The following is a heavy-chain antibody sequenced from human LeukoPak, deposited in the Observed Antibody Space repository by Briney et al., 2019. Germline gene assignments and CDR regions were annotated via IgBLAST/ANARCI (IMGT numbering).Heavy chain of an antibody. CDR2: ISTSGGST. CDR1: GFTFSSYG. J-gene: IGHJ4*02. CDR3: AEMVRGIIINY. Sequence: GGSLRLSCAASGFTFSSYGMTWVRQAPGKGLEWVSAISTSGGSTYYADSVKGRFTISRDNSKNTLYLQMNSLRAEDTAEYYCAEMVRGIIINYWGQGTLVTVSS. V-gene: IGHV3-23*01. D-gene: IGHD3-10*01.